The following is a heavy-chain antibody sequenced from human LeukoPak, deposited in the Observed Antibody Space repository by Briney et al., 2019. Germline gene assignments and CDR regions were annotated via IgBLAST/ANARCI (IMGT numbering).Heavy chain of an antibody. J-gene: IGHJ4*02. CDR1: GLTFSTYT. CDR2: ISFDGGNK. CDR3: ARDTNHFDY. Sequence: GGSLRLSCAASGLTFSTYTMYWVRQAPGKGLEWVAVISFDGGNKYYADSAKGRFTISRDNSENTLYLQMNSLTAEDTAVYYCARDTNHFDYWGQGTLVTVSS. V-gene: IGHV3-30*04.